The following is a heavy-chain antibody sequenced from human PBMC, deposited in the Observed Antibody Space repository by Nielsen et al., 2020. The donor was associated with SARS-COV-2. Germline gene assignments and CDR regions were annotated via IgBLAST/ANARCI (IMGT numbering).Heavy chain of an antibody. J-gene: IGHJ6*02. CDR2: ISSSGSTI. CDR3: ARVPGRTRRDGYNSFITYYYYGMDV. D-gene: IGHD5-24*01. Sequence: VRQAPGKGLEWVSYISSSGSTIYYADSVKGRFTISRDNAKNSLYLQMNSLRAEDTAVYYCARVPGRTRRDGYNSFITYYYYGMDVWGQGTTVTVSS. V-gene: IGHV3-48*03.